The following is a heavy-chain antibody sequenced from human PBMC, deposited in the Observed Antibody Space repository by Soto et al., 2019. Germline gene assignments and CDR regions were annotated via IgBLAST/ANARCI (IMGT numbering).Heavy chain of an antibody. V-gene: IGHV3-49*03. J-gene: IGHJ6*02. Sequence: GGSLRLSCTASGFTFGDYAMSWFRQAPGKGLEWVGFIRSKAYGGTTEYAASVKGRFTISRDDSKSIAYLQMNSLKTEDTAVYYCTRNGELSLTTLPGYYYYGMDVWGQGTTVTVSS. CDR2: IRSKAYGGTT. CDR3: TRNGELSLTTLPGYYYYGMDV. D-gene: IGHD3-16*01. CDR1: GFTFGDYA.